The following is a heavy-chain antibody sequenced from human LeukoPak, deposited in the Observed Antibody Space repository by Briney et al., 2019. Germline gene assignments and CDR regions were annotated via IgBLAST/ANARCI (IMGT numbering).Heavy chain of an antibody. J-gene: IGHJ4*02. D-gene: IGHD5-18*01. CDR2: IKQDGSEK. V-gene: IGHV3-7*01. CDR1: GFTFSSYW. CDR3: ARDEDTAMAYDY. Sequence: GGSLRLSCAASGFTFSSYWVSWVRQAPGKGLEWVANIKQDGSEKYYVDSVKGRFTISRDNAKNSLYLQMNSLRAEDTAVYYCARDEDTAMAYDYWGQGTLVTVSS.